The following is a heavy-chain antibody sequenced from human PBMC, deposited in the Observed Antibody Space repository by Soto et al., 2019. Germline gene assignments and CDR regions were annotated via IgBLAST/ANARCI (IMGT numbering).Heavy chain of an antibody. D-gene: IGHD2-15*01. J-gene: IGHJ6*02. CDR2: IFSNDEK. Sequence: SGPTLVNPTETLTLTCTVSGFSLSNARMGVSWIRQPPGKALEWPAHIFSNDEKSYSTSLKSRLTISKDTSKSQVVLTMTNMDPVDTATYYCARVVTVPYYYYGMDVWGQGTTVTVSS. CDR1: GFSLSNARMG. CDR3: ARVVTVPYYYYGMDV. V-gene: IGHV2-26*01.